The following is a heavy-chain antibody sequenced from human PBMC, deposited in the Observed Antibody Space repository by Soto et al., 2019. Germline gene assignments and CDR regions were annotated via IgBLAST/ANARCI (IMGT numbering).Heavy chain of an antibody. CDR2: VYYSGTT. J-gene: IGHJ5*02. CDR1: GGSISSPTSYY. V-gene: IGHV4-39*01. D-gene: IGHD2-8*01. CDR3: ASLSMVNAAPNWFDT. Sequence: QLQLQESGPGLVKPSETLSLSCIVSGGSISSPTSYYWGWVRQPPGKGLEWIGTVYYSGTTFYNPSLKSRVTMSADTSKSQFSLNLSSVTAADTALYYCASLSMVNAAPNWFDTWGQGKLVTVSS.